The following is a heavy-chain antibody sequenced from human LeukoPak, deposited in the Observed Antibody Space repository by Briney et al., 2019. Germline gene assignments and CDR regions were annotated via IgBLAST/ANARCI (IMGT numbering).Heavy chain of an antibody. CDR2: ISAYNGNT. J-gene: IGHJ6*03. CDR1: GYTFTSYG. Sequence: ASVKVSCKASGYTFTSYGISWVRQAPGQGLEWMGWISAYNGNTNYAQKLQGRVTMTTDTSTSTAYMELRSLRSDDTAVYCCARGGGTMVRGVIKDYYYMDVWGKGTTVTISS. V-gene: IGHV1-18*01. D-gene: IGHD3-10*01. CDR3: ARGGGTMVRGVIKDYYYMDV.